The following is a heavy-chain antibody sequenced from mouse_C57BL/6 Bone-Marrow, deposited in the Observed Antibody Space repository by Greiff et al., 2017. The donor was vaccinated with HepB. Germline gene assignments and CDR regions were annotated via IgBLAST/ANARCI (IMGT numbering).Heavy chain of an antibody. V-gene: IGHV5-9-1*02. CDR2: ISSGGDYI. CDR1: GFTFSSYA. D-gene: IGHD2-4*01. J-gene: IGHJ2*01. Sequence: VQLKESGEGLVKPGGSLKLSCAASGFTFSSYAMSWVRQTPEKRLEWVAYISSGGDYIYYADTVKGRFTISRDNARNTLYLQMSSLKSEDTAMYYCTREDYLDYFDYWGQGTTLTVSS. CDR3: TREDYLDYFDY.